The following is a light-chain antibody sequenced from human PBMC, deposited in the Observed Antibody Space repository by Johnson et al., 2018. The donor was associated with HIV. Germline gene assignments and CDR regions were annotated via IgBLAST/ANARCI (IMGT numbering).Light chain of an antibody. CDR2: DNH. CDR1: SSNIESDY. CDR3: GTWDSSLSVYV. V-gene: IGLV1-51*02. J-gene: IGLJ1*01. Sequence: QSVLTQPPSVSAAPGQKVDISCSGSSSNIESDYVSWYQQLPGTAPKLLIYDNHKRPSGIPDRFSGSKSGTSATLGITGLQTGDEADYYCGTWDSSLSVYVFGTVTKVTVL.